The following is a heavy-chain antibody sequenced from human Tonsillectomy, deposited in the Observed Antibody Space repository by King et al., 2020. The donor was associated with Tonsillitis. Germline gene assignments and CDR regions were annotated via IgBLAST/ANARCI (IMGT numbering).Heavy chain of an antibody. CDR3: ARRHYFDSSAHTHGFFDL. CDR1: GGTISNYT. D-gene: IGHD3-22*01. J-gene: IGHJ2*01. Sequence: VQLVESGAEVKKPGSSVKVSCKPSGGTISNYTFNWVRQAPGQGLEWMGRVIPINGVRNYAEKFQGRLTITADKSTSTAYMELSSLRSEDTAVYYCARRHYFDSSAHTHGFFDLWGRGTLVTVSS. CDR2: VIPINGVR. V-gene: IGHV1-69*09.